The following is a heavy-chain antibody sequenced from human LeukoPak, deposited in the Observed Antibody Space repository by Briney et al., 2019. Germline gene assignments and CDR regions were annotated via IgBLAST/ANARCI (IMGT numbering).Heavy chain of an antibody. J-gene: IGHJ3*02. D-gene: IGHD6-19*01. CDR2: MYYSGST. CDR3: VRGHLVGGWFKYDAFDI. CDR1: GSSISSYY. V-gene: IGHV4-59*01. Sequence: SETLSLTCTVSGSSISSYYWSWIRQPPGKGLEWIAYMYYSGSTNYNPSLKSRVTISLDTSKKYFSLKLSSVTAADTAVYYCVRGHLVGGWFKYDAFDIWGQGTMVSVSS.